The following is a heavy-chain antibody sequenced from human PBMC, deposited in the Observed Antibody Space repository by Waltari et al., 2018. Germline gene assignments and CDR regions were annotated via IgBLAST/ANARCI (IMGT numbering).Heavy chain of an antibody. CDR3: ASLTSRTCFQH. CDR1: GGSISSNSSY. J-gene: IGHJ1*01. Sequence: QLQLQESGPGLVKPSETLSLTCTVSGGSISSNSSYWAWIRQPPGKGPACIGSIYFSGSTYYNPSLKSRVTISVDTSKNQFSLKLSSVTAADTAVYYCASLTSRTCFQHWGQGTLVTVSS. D-gene: IGHD2-2*01. CDR2: IYFSGST. V-gene: IGHV4-39*01.